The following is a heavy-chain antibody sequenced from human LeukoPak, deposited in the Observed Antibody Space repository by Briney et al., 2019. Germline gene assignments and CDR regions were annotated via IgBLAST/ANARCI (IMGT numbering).Heavy chain of an antibody. D-gene: IGHD1-20*01. CDR1: GYTFTGHY. CDR3: ARDPQYNWGPFDY. V-gene: IGHV1-2*02. Sequence: ASVKVPCKASGYTFTGHYMHWVRQAPGQGLEWMGWINPNSAGTDYAQNFQGRVTMTRDTSISTAYMELSRLTSDDTAVYYCARDPQYNWGPFDYWGQGILVTVSS. J-gene: IGHJ4*02. CDR2: INPNSAGT.